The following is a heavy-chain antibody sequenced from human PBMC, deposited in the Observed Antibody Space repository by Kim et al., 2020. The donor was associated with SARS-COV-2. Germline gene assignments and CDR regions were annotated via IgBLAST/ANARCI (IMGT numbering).Heavy chain of an antibody. J-gene: IGHJ5*02. CDR1: GGSMSSYY. CDR2: ISDNGLT. D-gene: IGHD2-15*01. V-gene: IGHV4-59*01. Sequence: SETLSHTCAVSGGSMSSYYWTWIRQPPGKRLEWIGYISDNGLTNYNPSLRSRVAFVLDTSKNQFSLRLTSVTAADTAVYYCARAVVKDWLDPWGPGTVVTVSS. CDR3: ARAVVKDWLDP.